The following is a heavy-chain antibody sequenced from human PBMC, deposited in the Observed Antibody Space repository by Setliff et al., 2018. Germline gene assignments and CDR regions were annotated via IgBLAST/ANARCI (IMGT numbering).Heavy chain of an antibody. CDR2: IKQDGSEK. CDR3: AREGDTVNWFDP. CDR1: GFTFSSYW. Sequence: GGSLRLSCAASGFTFSSYWMSWVRQAPGKGLEWVANIKQDGSEKYYVDSVKGRFTISRDNSKNTLYLQMDSLRAEDTAVYYCAREGDTVNWFDPWGQGTLVTVSS. D-gene: IGHD4-4*01. J-gene: IGHJ5*02. V-gene: IGHV3-7*01.